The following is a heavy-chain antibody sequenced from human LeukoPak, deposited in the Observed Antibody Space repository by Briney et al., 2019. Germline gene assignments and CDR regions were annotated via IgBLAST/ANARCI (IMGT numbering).Heavy chain of an antibody. CDR1: GDSFGGYY. CDR3: ARQAYYSPSGSWTGFDF. J-gene: IGHJ4*02. D-gene: IGHD3-10*01. CDR2: IHTSGGT. V-gene: IGHV4-4*09. Sequence: SETLSLTCTVSGDSFGGYYWTWIRQPPGKGLEWIGYIHTSGGTNYNPSLKSRVTMSVDTSKNQFSLKLTSVTAADTAVHFCARQAYYSPSGSWTGFDFWGQGTLASVSS.